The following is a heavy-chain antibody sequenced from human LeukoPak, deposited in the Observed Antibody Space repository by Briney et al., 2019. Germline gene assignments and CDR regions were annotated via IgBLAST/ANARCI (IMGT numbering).Heavy chain of an antibody. Sequence: SETLSLTCAVYGGSFSGYYWSWIRQPPGKGLEWIGEINHSGSTNYNPSLKSRVTISVDTSKNQFSLKLTSVTAADTAVYYCARGGNELTAHLLVYWGQGTLVTVSS. CDR3: ARGGNELTAHLLVY. V-gene: IGHV4-34*01. CDR2: INHSGST. D-gene: IGHD2-21*02. CDR1: GGSFSGYY. J-gene: IGHJ4*02.